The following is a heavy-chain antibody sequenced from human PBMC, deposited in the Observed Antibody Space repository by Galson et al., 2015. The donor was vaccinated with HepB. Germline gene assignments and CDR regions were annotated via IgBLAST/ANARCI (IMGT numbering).Heavy chain of an antibody. V-gene: IGHV3-9*01. CDR2: ISWNSGSM. J-gene: IGHJ4*02. Sequence: SLRLSCAASEFTFDDYAMHWVRQAPGKGLEWVSGISWNSGSMGYADSVKGRFTISRGNAKNSLYLQLHSLRAEDTALYFCAKVGWFFGSGRPLYFFDYWGQGTLVTVSS. CDR3: AKVGWFFGSGRPLYFFDY. D-gene: IGHD3-10*01. CDR1: EFTFDDYA.